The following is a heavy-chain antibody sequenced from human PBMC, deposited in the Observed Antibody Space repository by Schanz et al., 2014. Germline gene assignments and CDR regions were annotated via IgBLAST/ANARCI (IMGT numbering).Heavy chain of an antibody. V-gene: IGHV3-74*01. CDR3: ARKMKLGVYGGKGHDSLDI. CDR1: GFTFSSHW. CDR2: INSVGSNT. D-gene: IGHD4-17*01. J-gene: IGHJ3*02. Sequence: EVQLVQSGGGLVQPGGSLRLSCAASGFTFSSHWMHWVRQDPGKGLVWVARINSVGSNTDYADSVTGQFTISRDNAKNTLYLQMNTLRAEDTAVYYCARKMKLGVYGGKGHDSLDIWGQGTMVTVSS.